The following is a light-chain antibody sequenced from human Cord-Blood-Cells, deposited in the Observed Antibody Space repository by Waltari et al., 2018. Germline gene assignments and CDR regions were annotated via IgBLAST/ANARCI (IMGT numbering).Light chain of an antibody. J-gene: IGKJ2*03. V-gene: IGKV1-39*01. Sequence: IQMTQPPSSLSASVGVSVTITCRASQSISSYLNWYQQKPGNAPKLLIYAASSLQSGVPSRVSGSGSGTDFTLTIGSLQPEDFATYYCQQSYSTPYSFGQGTKLEIK. CDR1: QSISSY. CDR3: QQSYSTPYS. CDR2: AAS.